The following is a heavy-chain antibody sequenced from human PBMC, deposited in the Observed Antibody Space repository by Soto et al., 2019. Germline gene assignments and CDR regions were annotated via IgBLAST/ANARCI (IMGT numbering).Heavy chain of an antibody. V-gene: IGHV1-69*02. Sequence: SVKVSCKASGGTFSSYTISWVRQAPGQGLEWMGRIIPILGIANYAQKFQGRVTITADKSTSTAYMELSSLRSEDTAVYYCARVPSYYYDSTRGSWFDPWGQGTLVTVSS. J-gene: IGHJ5*02. D-gene: IGHD3-22*01. CDR2: IIPILGIA. CDR1: GGTFSSYT. CDR3: ARVPSYYYDSTRGSWFDP.